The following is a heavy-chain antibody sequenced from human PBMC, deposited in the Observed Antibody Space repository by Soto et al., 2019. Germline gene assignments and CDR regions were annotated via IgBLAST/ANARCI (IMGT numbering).Heavy chain of an antibody. D-gene: IGHD2-2*01. V-gene: IGHV3-11*01. CDR2: ISSSGSTI. Sequence: QVQLVESGGGLVKPGGSLRLSCAASGFTFSDYYMSWIRQAPGKGLEWVSYISSSGSTIYYADSVKGRFTISRDNAKNSVYLEMNSLRAEDTAVYYCARVKGDIVVVPAAILGWFDPWGQGTLVTVSS. CDR3: ARVKGDIVVVPAAILGWFDP. J-gene: IGHJ5*02. CDR1: GFTFSDYY.